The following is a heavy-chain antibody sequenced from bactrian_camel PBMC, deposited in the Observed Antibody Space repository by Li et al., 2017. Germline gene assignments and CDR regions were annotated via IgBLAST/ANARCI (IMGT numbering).Heavy chain of an antibody. V-gene: IGHV3S57*01. J-gene: IGHJ4*01. D-gene: IGHD5*01. CDR2: VGSYGSL. Sequence: HLVESGGGSVQARVTLTLSCAPSGGTVSDYCMGWFRQAPGKEREGVAAVGSYGSLNYADSVKGRFTISKDNAKNTLSLQMNSLKPEDTAMYYCAAEGGAWCGVGVNVWGQGTQVTVS. CDR1: GGTVSDYC. CDR3: AAEGGAWCGVGVNV.